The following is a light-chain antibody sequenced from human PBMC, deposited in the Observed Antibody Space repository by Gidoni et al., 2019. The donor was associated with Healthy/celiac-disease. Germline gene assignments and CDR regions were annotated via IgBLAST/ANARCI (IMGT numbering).Light chain of an antibody. Sequence: EIVLTQSPGTLSLSPGERALSCRASQSVSSSYLAWYQQKPGQAPRLLIYGASSRATGIPDRFSGSGSGTDFTLTISRLEPEDFAVYYCQQYGSSRLTFGGGTKVEIK. V-gene: IGKV3-20*01. CDR2: GAS. J-gene: IGKJ4*01. CDR1: QSVSSSY. CDR3: QQYGSSRLT.